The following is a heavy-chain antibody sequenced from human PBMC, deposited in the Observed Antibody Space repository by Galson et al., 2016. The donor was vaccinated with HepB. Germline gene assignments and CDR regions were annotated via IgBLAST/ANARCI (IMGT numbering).Heavy chain of an antibody. J-gene: IGHJ6*02. CDR3: ARDDSGGWYGFHYGMDV. D-gene: IGHD6-19*01. V-gene: IGHV4-59*01. CDR1: GASISGYY. Sequence: SETLSLTCTVSGASISGYYLSWIRQPPGKGLEWIGYIYYSGRTNYNPSLKSRVTISVDTSKNQFSLKLRSVTAADTAMYYCARDDSGGWYGFHYGMDVWGQGTTVTVSS. CDR2: IYYSGRT.